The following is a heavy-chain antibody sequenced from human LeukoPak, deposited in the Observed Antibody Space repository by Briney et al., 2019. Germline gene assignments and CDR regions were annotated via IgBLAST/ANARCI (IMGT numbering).Heavy chain of an antibody. D-gene: IGHD3-10*01. CDR2: ISSSSSYI. CDR3: ARDSRLLWNDAFDI. V-gene: IGHV3-21*01. J-gene: IGHJ3*02. Sequence: PGGSLRLSCAASGFTFSSYSMNWVRQAPGKGLEWVSSISSSSSYIYYADSVKGRFTISRDNAKNSLYLQMNSLRAEDTAVYYCARDSRLLWNDAFDIWGQGTMVTVSS. CDR1: GFTFSSYS.